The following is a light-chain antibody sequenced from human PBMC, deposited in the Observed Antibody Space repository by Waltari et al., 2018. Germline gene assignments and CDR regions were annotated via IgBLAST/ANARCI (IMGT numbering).Light chain of an antibody. CDR2: DVS. CDR3: SSYTSSSVYV. V-gene: IGLV2-14*03. Sequence: APPQPASVSGSPGQSITISCTGTSSDVGGYNHVSWYQHHPGKAPKLMIYDVSKRPSGVSNRFSGSKSGNTASLTISGLQAEDEADYYCSSYTSSSVYVFGTGTKVTVL. J-gene: IGLJ1*01. CDR1: SSDVGGYNH.